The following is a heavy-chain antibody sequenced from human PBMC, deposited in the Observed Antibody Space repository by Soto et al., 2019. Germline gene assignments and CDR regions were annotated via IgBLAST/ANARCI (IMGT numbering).Heavy chain of an antibody. CDR3: ASSPRGYCSSTSCRELGNYYGMDV. V-gene: IGHV5-10-1*01. J-gene: IGHJ6*02. D-gene: IGHD2-2*01. CDR1: GYSFTSYW. CDR2: IDPSDSYT. Sequence: GESLKISSKGSGYSFTSYWISWVRQMPGKGLEWMGRIDPSDSYTNYSPSFQGHVTISADKSISTAYLQWSSLKASDTAMYYCASSPRGYCSSTSCRELGNYYGMDVWGQGT.